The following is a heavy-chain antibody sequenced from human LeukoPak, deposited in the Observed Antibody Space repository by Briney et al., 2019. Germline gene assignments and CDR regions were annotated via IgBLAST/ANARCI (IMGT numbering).Heavy chain of an antibody. V-gene: IGHV1-2*02. D-gene: IGHD3-9*01. CDR2: INPNSGGT. CDR1: GYTFTGYY. J-gene: IGHJ6*02. CDR3: ARSGYYDILTGYDYYYYYGMDV. Sequence: GASVKVSCKASGYTFTGYYMHWVRQAPGQGLEWMGWINPNSGGTNCAQKFQGRVTMTRDTSISTAYMELSRLRSDDTAVYYCARSGYYDILTGYDYYYYYGMDVWGQGTTVTVSS.